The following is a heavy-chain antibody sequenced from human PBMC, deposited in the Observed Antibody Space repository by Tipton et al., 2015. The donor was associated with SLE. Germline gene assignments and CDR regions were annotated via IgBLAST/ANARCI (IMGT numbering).Heavy chain of an antibody. D-gene: IGHD2-15*01. CDR1: GFTVSSNY. Sequence: GSLRLSCAASGFTVSSNYMSWVRQAPGKGLEWVSVIYSGGSTYYADSVKGRFTISRDNSKNTPYPQMNSLRAEDTAVYYCARVGYCSGGSCLYWYFDLWGRGTLVTVSS. CDR2: IYSGGST. J-gene: IGHJ2*01. V-gene: IGHV3-53*05. CDR3: ARVGYCSGGSCLYWYFDL.